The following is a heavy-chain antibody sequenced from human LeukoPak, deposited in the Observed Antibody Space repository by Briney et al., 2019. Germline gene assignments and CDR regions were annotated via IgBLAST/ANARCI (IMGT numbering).Heavy chain of an antibody. CDR3: AKGPPCGGDCYSYGYFQH. CDR1: GFTFSSYS. CDR2: ISSSSSTI. J-gene: IGHJ1*01. V-gene: IGHV3-48*01. D-gene: IGHD2-21*02. Sequence: GGSLRLSCAASGFTFSSYSMNWVRQAPGKGLEWVSYISSSSSTIYYADSVKGRFTISRDNSKNTLYLQMNSLRAEDTAVYYCAKGPPCGGDCYSYGYFQHWGQGTLVTVSS.